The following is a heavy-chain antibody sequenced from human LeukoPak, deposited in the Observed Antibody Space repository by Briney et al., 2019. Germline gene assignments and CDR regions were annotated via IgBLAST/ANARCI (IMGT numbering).Heavy chain of an antibody. V-gene: IGHV3-11*01. CDR3: ARSSSSWLYGMDV. Sequence: GGSLRLSCAASGFTFSDYYISWIRQAPGKGLEWVSYISSSGSTIYYADSVKGRFTISRDNAKNSLYLQMNSLRAEDTAVYYCARSSSSWLYGMDVWGQGTTVTVSS. CDR2: ISSSGSTI. J-gene: IGHJ6*02. D-gene: IGHD6-13*01. CDR1: GFTFSDYY.